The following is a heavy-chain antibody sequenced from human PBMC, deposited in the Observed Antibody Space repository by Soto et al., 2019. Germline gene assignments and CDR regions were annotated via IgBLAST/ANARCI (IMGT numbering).Heavy chain of an antibody. CDR1: GFTFSSYW. CDR3: ARLWLIAAAPTDAFDI. V-gene: IGHV3-7*01. D-gene: IGHD6-13*01. CDR2: IKQDGSEK. J-gene: IGHJ3*02. Sequence: PGGSLRLSCAGSGFTFSSYWMSWVRQAPGKGLEWVANIKQDGSEKYYVDSVKGRFTISRDNAKNSLYLQMNSLRAEDTAVYYCARLWLIAAAPTDAFDIWGQGTMVTVSS.